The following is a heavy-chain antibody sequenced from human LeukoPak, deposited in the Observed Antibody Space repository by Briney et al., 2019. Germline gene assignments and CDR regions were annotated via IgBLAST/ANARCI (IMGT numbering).Heavy chain of an antibody. J-gene: IGHJ4*02. D-gene: IGHD1-26*01. CDR3: AKDSSGSYYGPGHFFDY. Sequence: GGSLRLSCAASGFTFDDYAMHWVRQAPGKSREWVSGISWNSGSIGYADSVKGRFTISRDNAKNSLYLQMNSLRAEDMALYYCAKDSSGSYYGPGHFFDYWGQGTLVTVSS. CDR1: GFTFDDYA. CDR2: ISWNSGSI. V-gene: IGHV3-9*03.